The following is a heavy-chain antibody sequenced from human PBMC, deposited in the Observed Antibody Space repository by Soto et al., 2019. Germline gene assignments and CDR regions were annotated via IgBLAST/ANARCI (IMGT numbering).Heavy chain of an antibody. J-gene: IGHJ4*02. D-gene: IGHD3-10*01. Sequence: SETLSLTCTVSGGSISSSSHYWGWIRQPPGKGLEWIGSIYYSGSTSYNPSLKSRVTISVDTSKNQFSLKLSSETAADTAVYYCARRGSGSYSDYWGQGTLVTVSS. CDR1: GGSISSSSHY. CDR2: IYYSGST. CDR3: ARRGSGSYSDY. V-gene: IGHV4-39*01.